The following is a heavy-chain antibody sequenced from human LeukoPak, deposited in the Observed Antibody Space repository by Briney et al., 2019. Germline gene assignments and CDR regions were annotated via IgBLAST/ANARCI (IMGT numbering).Heavy chain of an antibody. D-gene: IGHD1-26*01. CDR3: ARGSSAGGDAFDI. Sequence: AASVKVSCNASGYTFTGYYMHWVRQAPGQGLEWMGGFDPEDGETIYAQKFQGRVTMTEDTSTDTAYMELSSLRSEDTAVYYCARGSSAGGDAFDIWGQGTMVTVSS. J-gene: IGHJ3*02. CDR1: GYTFTGYY. V-gene: IGHV1-24*01. CDR2: FDPEDGET.